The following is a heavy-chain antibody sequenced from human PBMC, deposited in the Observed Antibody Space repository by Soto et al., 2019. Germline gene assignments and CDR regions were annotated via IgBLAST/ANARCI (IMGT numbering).Heavy chain of an antibody. CDR1: GYTFINHY. V-gene: IGHV1-2*02. CDR3: AVYDQGAPLHI. Sequence: QEQLVQSGSEVKKPGASVRVSCKASGYTFINHYIHWLRQAPGQGPEWMGWINPHSGDTRFAQDFQDRVTMTRDTSFNTAHMELSKLTSDDTAVFYCAVYDQGAPLHIWRQGTLVTVS. J-gene: IGHJ3*02. D-gene: IGHD3-22*01. CDR2: INPHSGDT.